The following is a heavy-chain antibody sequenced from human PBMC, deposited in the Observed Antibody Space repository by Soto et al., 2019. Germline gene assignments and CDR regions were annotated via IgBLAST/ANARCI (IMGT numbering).Heavy chain of an antibody. Sequence: PWGSLRLSCAASGFTFSSYWVHWVRQAPGKGLVWVSRINSDGSSTSYADSVKGRFTISRDNAKNTLYLQMNSLRAEDTAVFYCARDPGWITPTGFDYWGQGTLVTVSS. D-gene: IGHD6-19*01. CDR2: INSDGSST. CDR3: ARDPGWITPTGFDY. J-gene: IGHJ4*02. V-gene: IGHV3-74*01. CDR1: GFTFSSYW.